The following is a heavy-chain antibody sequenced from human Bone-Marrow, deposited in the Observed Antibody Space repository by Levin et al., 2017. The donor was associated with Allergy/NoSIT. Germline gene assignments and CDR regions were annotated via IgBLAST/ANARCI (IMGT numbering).Heavy chain of an antibody. V-gene: IGHV3-33*01. CDR1: GFMFNVYG. CDR2: IWDDGTNE. J-gene: IGHJ4*03. Sequence: GGSLRLSCVASGFMFNVYGMHWVRQAPGKGLEWVAVIWDDGTNENYADSVKGRFTISRDSSMNTVFLQMNSLRAEDTAVYFCVRVRGEDAASEIWGQGTLVTVTS. CDR3: VRVRGEDAASEI. D-gene: IGHD2-15*01.